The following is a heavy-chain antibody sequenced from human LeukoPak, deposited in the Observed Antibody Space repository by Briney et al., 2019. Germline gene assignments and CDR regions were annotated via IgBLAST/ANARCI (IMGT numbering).Heavy chain of an antibody. CDR2: ISWNSGHI. Sequence: GGSLRLSCAASGFSFDDYAMHWVRQAPGKGLEWVSGISWNSGHIDYADSVEGRFTISRDNAKNSLSLQMNSLRAEDTALYYCAKDDYYGLGYWGQGTLVTVSS. D-gene: IGHD3-10*01. CDR3: AKDDYYGLGY. V-gene: IGHV3-9*01. CDR1: GFSFDDYA. J-gene: IGHJ4*02.